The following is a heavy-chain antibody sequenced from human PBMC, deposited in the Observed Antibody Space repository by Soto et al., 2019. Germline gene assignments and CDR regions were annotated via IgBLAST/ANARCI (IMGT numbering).Heavy chain of an antibody. CDR2: ISGSGGST. CDR3: AKDQGSGYEYFRAHGYYYGMDV. CDR1: GFTFSSYA. Sequence: GGSLRLSCAASGFTFSSYAMSWVRQAPGKGLEWVSAISGSGGSTYYADSVKGRFTISRDNSKNTLYLQMNSLRAEDTAVYYCAKDQGSGYEYFRAHGYYYGMDVWGQGTTVTVSS. D-gene: IGHD5-12*01. V-gene: IGHV3-23*01. J-gene: IGHJ6*02.